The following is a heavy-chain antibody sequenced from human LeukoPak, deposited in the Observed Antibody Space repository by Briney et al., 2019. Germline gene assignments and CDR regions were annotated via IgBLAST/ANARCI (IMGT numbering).Heavy chain of an antibody. CDR2: IYHSGST. Sequence: SETLSLTCTVSGGSISSGGYYWSWIRQPPGKGLEWIGYIYHSGSTYYNPSLKSRVTISVDRSKNQFSLKLSSVTAADTAVYYCAREPSYYYGSGSSDYWGQGTLVTVSS. CDR3: AREPSYYYGSGSSDY. J-gene: IGHJ4*02. V-gene: IGHV4-30-2*01. CDR1: GGSISSGGYY. D-gene: IGHD3-10*01.